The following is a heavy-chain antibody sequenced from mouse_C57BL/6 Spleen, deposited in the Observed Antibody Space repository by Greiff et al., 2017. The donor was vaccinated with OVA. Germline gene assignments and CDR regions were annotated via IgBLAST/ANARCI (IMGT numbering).Heavy chain of an antibody. Sequence: DVMLVESGGGLVKPGGSLKLSCAASGFTFSDYGMHWVRQAPEKGLEWVAYISSGSSTIYYADTVKGRFTISRDNAKNTLFLQMTSLRSEDTAMYYCARNYGGVWFAYWGQGTLVTVSA. D-gene: IGHD1-1*01. CDR2: ISSGSSTI. J-gene: IGHJ3*01. CDR1: GFTFSDYG. CDR3: ARNYGGVWFAY. V-gene: IGHV5-17*01.